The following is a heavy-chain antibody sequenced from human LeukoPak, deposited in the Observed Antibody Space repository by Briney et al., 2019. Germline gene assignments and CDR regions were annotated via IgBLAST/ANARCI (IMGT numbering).Heavy chain of an antibody. CDR2: ISAYNGNT. V-gene: IGHV1-18*01. J-gene: IGHJ6*03. D-gene: IGHD3-10*01. Sequence: GASVKVSCKASGYTFTSYDISWVRQAPGQGLEWMGWISAYNGNTNYAQKLQGRVTMTTDTSTSTAYMELSSLRSEDTAVYYCARGPTMVRDPYYYYYYMDVWGKGTTVTISS. CDR3: ARGPTMVRDPYYYYYYMDV. CDR1: GYTFTSYD.